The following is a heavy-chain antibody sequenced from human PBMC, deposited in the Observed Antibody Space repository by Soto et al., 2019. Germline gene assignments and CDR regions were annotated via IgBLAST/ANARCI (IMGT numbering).Heavy chain of an antibody. CDR2: ISYDGSNK. J-gene: IGHJ4*02. V-gene: IGHV3-30*18. CDR3: AKILSCSGGSCYPRKLSNFDY. D-gene: IGHD2-15*01. CDR1: GFTFSSYG. Sequence: QVQLVESGGGVVQPGRSXRLSCAASGFTFSSYGMHWVRQAPGKGLEWVAVISYDGSNKYYADSVKGRFTISRDNSKNTLYLQMNSLRAEDTAVYYCAKILSCSGGSCYPRKLSNFDYWGQGTLVTVSS.